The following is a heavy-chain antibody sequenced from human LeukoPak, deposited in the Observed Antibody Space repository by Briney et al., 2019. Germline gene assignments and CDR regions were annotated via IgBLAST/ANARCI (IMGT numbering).Heavy chain of an antibody. Sequence: ASVKVSCKASGYTFTGYYMHWVRQAPGQGLEWMGWINPNSGGTNYAQKFQGRVTMTRDTSISTAYMELSRLSSDDTAVYYCARDHYDFWSGYQFDYWGQGTLVTVSS. CDR2: INPNSGGT. CDR1: GYTFTGYY. V-gene: IGHV1-2*02. J-gene: IGHJ4*02. CDR3: ARDHYDFWSGYQFDY. D-gene: IGHD3-3*01.